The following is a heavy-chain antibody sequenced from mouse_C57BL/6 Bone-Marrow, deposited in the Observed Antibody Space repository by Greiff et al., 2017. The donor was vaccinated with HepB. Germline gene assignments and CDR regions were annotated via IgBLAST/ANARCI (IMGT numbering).Heavy chain of an antibody. Sequence: VQLQQSGAELVRPGASVKLSCKASGYTFTDYYINWVKQRPGQGLEWIARIYPGSGNTYYNEKFKGKATLTAEKSSSTAYMQLSSLTSEDSAVYFCARSSITTVVAPYSFDYWGKGTTLTVSS. J-gene: IGHJ2*01. D-gene: IGHD1-1*01. CDR1: GYTFTDYY. CDR2: IYPGSGNT. CDR3: ARSSITTVVAPYSFDY. V-gene: IGHV1-76*01.